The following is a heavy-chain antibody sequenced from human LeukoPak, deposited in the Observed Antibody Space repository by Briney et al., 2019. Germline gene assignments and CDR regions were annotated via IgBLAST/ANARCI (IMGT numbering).Heavy chain of an antibody. J-gene: IGHJ3*02. V-gene: IGHV3-48*03. Sequence: GSLRLSCAASGFTFSNYEMNWVRQAPGKGLEWVSYISSSGSAISFADSVKGRFTISRDNAKNSLYLQMNSLRAEDTAIYYCASETESSSSDAFDIWGQGTMVTVSS. CDR2: ISSSGSAI. CDR1: GFTFSNYE. D-gene: IGHD6-19*01. CDR3: ASETESSSSDAFDI.